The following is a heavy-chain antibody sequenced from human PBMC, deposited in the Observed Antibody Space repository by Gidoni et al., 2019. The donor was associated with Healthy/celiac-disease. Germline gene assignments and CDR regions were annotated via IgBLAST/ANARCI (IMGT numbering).Heavy chain of an antibody. CDR1: GDTFTGYY. CDR2: INPTSGGT. CDR3: ARLITMVRGDAV. J-gene: IGHJ4*02. Sequence: QVQLVQAGAEVKKPGASVKVACKQSGDTFTGYYMHWVRQAPGQGLEWMGWINPTSGGTSYAQKFQARVTITRDTSISTAYMELSRLRSDDAAVYYCARLITMVRGDAVWGQGTLVTVSS. V-gene: IGHV1-2*02. D-gene: IGHD3-10*01.